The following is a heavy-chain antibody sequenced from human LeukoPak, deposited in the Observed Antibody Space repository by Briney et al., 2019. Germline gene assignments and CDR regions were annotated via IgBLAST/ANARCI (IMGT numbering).Heavy chain of an antibody. V-gene: IGHV3-20*04. CDR2: INWNGGST. J-gene: IGHJ4*02. Sequence: GGSLRLSCAASGFTFDDYGMSWVRQAPGKGLEWVSGINWNGGSTGYADSVKGRFTISRDNAKNSLYLQMNSLRAEDTAVYYCARVPAAAGTGGWGEYYFDYWGQGTLVTVSS. CDR1: GFTFDDYG. D-gene: IGHD6-13*01. CDR3: ARVPAAAGTGGWGEYYFDY.